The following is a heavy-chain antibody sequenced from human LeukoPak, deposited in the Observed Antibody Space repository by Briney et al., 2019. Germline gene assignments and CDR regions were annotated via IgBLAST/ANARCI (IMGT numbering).Heavy chain of an antibody. CDR1: GGSINSYY. CDR2: IYSGGST. J-gene: IGHJ4*02. V-gene: IGHV3-53*01. CDR3: ARGRGYTDF. Sequence: ETLSLTCTVSGGSINSYYMSWVRQAPGKGLEWVSVIYSGGSTYYADSVKGRFTISRDNSKNTLYLQMNSLRAEDTAVYYCARGRGYTDFWGQGTLVTVSS. D-gene: IGHD5-18*01.